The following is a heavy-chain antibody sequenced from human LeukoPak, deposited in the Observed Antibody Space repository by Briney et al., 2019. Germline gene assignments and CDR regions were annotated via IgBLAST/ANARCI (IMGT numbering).Heavy chain of an antibody. J-gene: IGHJ4*02. CDR1: GGSFSGYY. CDR2: INHSGST. Sequence: SETLSLTCAVYGGSFSGYYWSWIRQPPGKGLEWIGEINHSGSTYYNPSLKSRVTISVDTSKNQFSLKLSSVTAADTAVYYCARLSDIRGYSGYDPYATTYFDYWGQGTLVTVSS. D-gene: IGHD5-12*01. V-gene: IGHV4-34*01. CDR3: ARLSDIRGYSGYDPYATTYFDY.